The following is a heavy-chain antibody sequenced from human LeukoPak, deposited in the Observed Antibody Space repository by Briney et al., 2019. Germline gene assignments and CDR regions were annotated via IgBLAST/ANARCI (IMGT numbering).Heavy chain of an antibody. CDR3: ARGLATMVRGPRNNWFDP. J-gene: IGHJ5*02. CDR2: IYYSGST. V-gene: IGHV4-31*03. Sequence: SETLSLTCTVSGGFISSGGYYWSWIRQHPGKGLEWIGYIYYSGSTYYNPSLKSRVTISVDTSKNQFSLKLSSVTAADTAVYYCARGLATMVRGPRNNWFDPWGQGTLVTVSS. CDR1: GGFISSGGYY. D-gene: IGHD3-10*01.